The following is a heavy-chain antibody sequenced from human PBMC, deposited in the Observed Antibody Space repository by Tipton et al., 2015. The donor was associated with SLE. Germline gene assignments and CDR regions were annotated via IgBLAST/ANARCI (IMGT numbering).Heavy chain of an antibody. CDR2: IIPIFGTA. CDR3: ARGAYYGFSPDFDY. J-gene: IGHJ4*02. Sequence: VQLVQSGAEVKKPGSSVKVSCKASGGTFSNYAISWVRQAPGQGLEWMGGIIPIFGTANYAQKFQGRVTITADKSTSTAYMELSSLRSEDTALYYCARGAYYGFSPDFDYWGQGTLVTVSS. D-gene: IGHD3-3*01. CDR1: GGTFSNYA. V-gene: IGHV1-69*06.